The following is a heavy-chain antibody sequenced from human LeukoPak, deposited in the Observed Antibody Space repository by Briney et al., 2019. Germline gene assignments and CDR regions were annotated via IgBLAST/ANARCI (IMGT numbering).Heavy chain of an antibody. D-gene: IGHD6-19*01. J-gene: IGHJ5*02. CDR2: ISADNGNT. Sequence: ASVKVSCKASGYTFTSYGISWVRQAPGQGLEWMGWISADNGNTNYAQKLQGRVTMTTDTSTSTAYMELRSLRSDDTAVYYCARETGYRSGWYEVGWFDPWGQGTLVTVSS. CDR1: GYTFTSYG. V-gene: IGHV1-18*01. CDR3: ARETGYRSGWYEVGWFDP.